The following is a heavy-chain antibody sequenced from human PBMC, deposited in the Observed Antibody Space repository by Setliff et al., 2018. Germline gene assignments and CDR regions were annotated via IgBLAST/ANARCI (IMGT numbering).Heavy chain of an antibody. CDR3: ASRNSDGGPEYFQH. CDR1: GASISTTYYY. D-gene: IGHD1-26*01. J-gene: IGHJ1*01. CDR2: IYQNGIT. V-gene: IGHV4-39*07. Sequence: KASETLSLTCSVSGASISTTYYYWDWIRQSPEKGLEWIGTIYQNGITYYNPSVKSRVTVSVDASKNQISLKLMSVTAADTAVYYCASRNSDGGPEYFQHWGQGALVTVSS.